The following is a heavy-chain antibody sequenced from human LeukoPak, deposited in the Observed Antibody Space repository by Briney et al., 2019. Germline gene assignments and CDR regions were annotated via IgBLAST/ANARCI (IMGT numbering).Heavy chain of an antibody. V-gene: IGHV4-61*02. CDR1: GGSISSDSSY. J-gene: IGHJ6*03. D-gene: IGHD7-27*01. Sequence: SQTLSLTCTVSGGSISSDSSYWSWIRQPAGEGLEWIGRIYTSGSTNYNPSLKSRVTISVDTSKNQFSPSLTSVTAADTAVYYCTRGQTWVYYMDVWGKGTTVTVSS. CDR2: IYTSGST. CDR3: TRGQTWVYYMDV.